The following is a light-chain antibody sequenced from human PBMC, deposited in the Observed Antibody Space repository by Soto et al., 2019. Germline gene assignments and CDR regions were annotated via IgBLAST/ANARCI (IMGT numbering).Light chain of an antibody. CDR1: QSISIW. V-gene: IGKV1-5*03. Sequence: DIQMTQSPSTLSASVGDRVTITCRASQSISIWLAWYQQKPGSAPKLLIYKASTLESGLPSRFSGSGSGTEFTLTISSLQPDYFATYYCQQYNSYSTWTFGQGTKVEIK. J-gene: IGKJ1*01. CDR2: KAS. CDR3: QQYNSYSTWT.